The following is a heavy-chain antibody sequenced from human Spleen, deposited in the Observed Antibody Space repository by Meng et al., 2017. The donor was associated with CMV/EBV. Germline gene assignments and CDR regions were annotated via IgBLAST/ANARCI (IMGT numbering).Heavy chain of an antibody. CDR1: GDSFTSGNSY. D-gene: IGHD2-15*01. CDR2: FYYSGGT. J-gene: IGHJ3*02. V-gene: IGHV4-39*02. CDR3: VREGGPGTLGAFDI. Sequence: SETLSLTCTVSGDSFTSGNSYWGWIRQPPGKGLEWIGNFYYSGGTYYNPSLKTRVTISVDTSKNQFSLELSSVTAADTAVYYCVREGGPGTLGAFDIWGQGTMVTVSS.